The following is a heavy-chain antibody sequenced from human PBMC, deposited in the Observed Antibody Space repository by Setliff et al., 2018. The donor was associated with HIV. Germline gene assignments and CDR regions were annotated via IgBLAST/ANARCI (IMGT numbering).Heavy chain of an antibody. CDR3: ARGATAITFDY. CDR1: GSSFSSGIYY. J-gene: IGHJ4*02. V-gene: IGHV4-31*03. Sequence: SETLSLTCNVSGSSFSSGIYYWTWIRQQPGTGLEWIGYISYSGSTYYNPSLKSRRTMSIDTSKSHSSLNLNSVTAADTAVYYCARGATAITFDYWGQGTLVSVSS. D-gene: IGHD2-21*02. CDR2: ISYSGST.